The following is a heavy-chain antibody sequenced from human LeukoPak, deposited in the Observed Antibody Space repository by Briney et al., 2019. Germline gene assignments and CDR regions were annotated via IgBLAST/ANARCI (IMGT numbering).Heavy chain of an antibody. D-gene: IGHD6-19*01. Sequence: SETLYLTCAVYGVSFSGYYWSWIRQPPGKGLEWIGEINHSGSTNYNPSLKSRVTISVDTSKNQFSLKLSSVTAAGTAVYYCARGRIAVAGTLVDYWGQGTLVTVSS. CDR1: GVSFSGYY. J-gene: IGHJ4*02. CDR2: INHSGST. V-gene: IGHV4-34*01. CDR3: ARGRIAVAGTLVDY.